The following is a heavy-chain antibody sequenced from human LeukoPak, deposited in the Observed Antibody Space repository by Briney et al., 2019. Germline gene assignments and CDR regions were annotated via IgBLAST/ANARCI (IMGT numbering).Heavy chain of an antibody. Sequence: GATVKISCKVSGYAFTDYYMHWVQQAPGKGLEWMGLVDPDDGETIYAEKFQGRVAITADTSTDTAYMELSSLRSEDTALYYCATVLGFDYYLDYWGQGSLVTVSS. CDR3: ATVLGFDYYLDY. CDR1: GYAFTDYY. D-gene: IGHD7-27*01. V-gene: IGHV1-69-2*01. J-gene: IGHJ4*02. CDR2: VDPDDGET.